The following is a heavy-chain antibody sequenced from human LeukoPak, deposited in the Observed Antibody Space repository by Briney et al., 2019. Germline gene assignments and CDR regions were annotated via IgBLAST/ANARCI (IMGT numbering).Heavy chain of an antibody. Sequence: SETLSLTCAVSGGSISSGGYSWSWIRQPPGKGLEWIGYIYHSGSTYYNPSLKSRVTISVDRSKNQFSLKLSSVTAADTAVYYCARGPTVTTLRAYYYYGMDVWGQGTTVTVSS. D-gene: IGHD4-17*01. CDR1: GGSISSGGYS. CDR2: IYHSGST. J-gene: IGHJ6*02. V-gene: IGHV4-30-2*01. CDR3: ARGPTVTTLRAYYYYGMDV.